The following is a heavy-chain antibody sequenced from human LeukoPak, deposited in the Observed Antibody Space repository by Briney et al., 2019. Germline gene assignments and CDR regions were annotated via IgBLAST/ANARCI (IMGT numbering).Heavy chain of an antibody. CDR1: GFTFSNAW. V-gene: IGHV3-66*01. CDR3: ARDPHGYYYDSSGYYDDY. D-gene: IGHD3-22*01. CDR2: IYSGGST. Sequence: GGSLRLSCAASGFTFSNAWMSWVRQAPGKGLEWVSVIYSGGSTYYADSVKGRFTISRDNSKNTLYLQMNSLRAEDTAVYYCARDPHGYYYDSSGYYDDYWGQGTLVTVSS. J-gene: IGHJ4*02.